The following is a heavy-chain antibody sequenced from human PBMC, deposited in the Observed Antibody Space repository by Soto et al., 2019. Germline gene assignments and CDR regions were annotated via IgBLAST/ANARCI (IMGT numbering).Heavy chain of an antibody. V-gene: IGHV4-39*01. CDR3: ATHNWNLDP. CDR2: IYYTGRT. J-gene: IGHJ1*01. D-gene: IGHD1-7*01. CDR1: GDSIRTTTYY. Sequence: SETLSLTCTVSGDSIRTTTYYWGWIRQPPGKGLEWIGTIYYTGRTHYNPSIKGRVNISVDMSTNQFSLKLSSVTAADTAVYYCATHNWNLDPWGQGTLVTVSS.